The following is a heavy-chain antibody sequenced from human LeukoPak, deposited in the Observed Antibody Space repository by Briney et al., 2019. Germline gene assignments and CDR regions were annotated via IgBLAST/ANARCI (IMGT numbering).Heavy chain of an antibody. CDR3: ATSVFIVVVPAAPYDAFDI. D-gene: IGHD2-2*01. CDR2: VDPEDGET. V-gene: IGHV1-69-2*01. CDR1: GYTFTDYY. Sequence: ASVKVSCKVSGYTFTDYYMHWVQQAPGKGLEWMGLVDPEDGETIYAEKFQGRVTITADTSTDTAYMELSSLRSEDTAVYYCATSVFIVVVPAAPYDAFDIWGLGTMVTVSS. J-gene: IGHJ3*02.